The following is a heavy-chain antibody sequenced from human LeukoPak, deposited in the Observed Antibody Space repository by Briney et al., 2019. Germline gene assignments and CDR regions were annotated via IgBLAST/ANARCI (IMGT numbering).Heavy chain of an antibody. CDR3: ARDLRRVVVVPTLGY. D-gene: IGHD2-15*01. J-gene: IGHJ4*02. Sequence: PGRSLRLSCAASGFTFSRYGMHWVRQAPGKGLEWVAFISYDGSNKNYADSVTGRFTISRDNSKNTLYLQMNSLRAEDTAVYYCARDLRRVVVVPTLGYWGQGTLVTASS. CDR1: GFTFSRYG. CDR2: ISYDGSNK. V-gene: IGHV3-30*03.